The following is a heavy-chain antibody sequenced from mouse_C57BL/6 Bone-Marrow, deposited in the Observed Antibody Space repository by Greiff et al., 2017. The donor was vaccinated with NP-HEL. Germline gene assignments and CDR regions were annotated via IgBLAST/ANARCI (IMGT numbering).Heavy chain of an antibody. Sequence: VKLVESGAELARPGASVKLSCKASGYTFTSYGISWVKQRTGQGLEWIGEIYPRSGNTYYNEKFKGKATLTADKSSSTAYMELRSLTSEDSAIYFCAPSSPSMDYWGQGTSVTVSS. J-gene: IGHJ4*01. CDR2: IYPRSGNT. D-gene: IGHD1-1*01. V-gene: IGHV1-81*01. CDR1: GYTFTSYG. CDR3: APSSPSMDY.